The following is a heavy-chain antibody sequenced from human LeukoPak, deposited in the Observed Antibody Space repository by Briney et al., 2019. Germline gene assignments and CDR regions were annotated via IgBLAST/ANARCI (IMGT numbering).Heavy chain of an antibody. CDR3: ARSTIHPGYSFDY. D-gene: IGHD2-21*01. CDR2: MNTNSGNT. V-gene: IGHV1-8*01. J-gene: IGHJ4*02. Sequence: ASVKVSCKASGYTFTSYDIHWVRQPTGQGLGWMGWMNTNSGNTGYAQKFQGRVTMTRYTSISTAYMELSSLRSEDTAVYYCARSTIHPGYSFDYWGQGTLVTVSS. CDR1: GYTFTSYD.